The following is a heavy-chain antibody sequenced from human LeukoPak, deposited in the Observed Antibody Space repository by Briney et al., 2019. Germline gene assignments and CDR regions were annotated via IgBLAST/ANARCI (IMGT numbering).Heavy chain of an antibody. Sequence: GGSLRLSCAASGFTFSSYGMHWVRQAPGKGLEWVAFIRYDGSNKYYADSVKGRFTISRDNSKNTLYLQMNSLRAEDTAVYYCAKERDTAMVTIDYWGQGTWVTVSS. CDR3: AKERDTAMVTIDY. D-gene: IGHD5-18*01. J-gene: IGHJ4*02. CDR1: GFTFSSYG. CDR2: IRYDGSNK. V-gene: IGHV3-30*02.